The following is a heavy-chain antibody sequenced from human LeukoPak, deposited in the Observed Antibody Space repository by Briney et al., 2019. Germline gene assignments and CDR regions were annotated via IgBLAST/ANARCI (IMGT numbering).Heavy chain of an antibody. Sequence: ASVKVSCKASGYTFTSYGISWVRQAPGQGLEWMGWISAYNGNTNYAQKLQGRVTMTTDTSTSTAYMELRSLRSDDTAVYYCARDLSAGYNWNYAAYWGQGTLATVSS. CDR2: ISAYNGNT. CDR1: GYTFTSYG. D-gene: IGHD1-7*01. J-gene: IGHJ4*02. V-gene: IGHV1-18*01. CDR3: ARDLSAGYNWNYAAY.